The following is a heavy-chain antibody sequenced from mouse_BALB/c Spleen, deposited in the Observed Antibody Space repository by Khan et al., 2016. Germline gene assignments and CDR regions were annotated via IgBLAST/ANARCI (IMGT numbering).Heavy chain of an antibody. CDR3: ADALFVY. CDR2: IYPVDGDT. V-gene: IGHV1-87*01. J-gene: IGHJ3*01. CDR1: GYTSANYW. Sequence: QVQLKQSGAELARPGASVRLSCKASGYTSANYWMQWVKQRPGQGLEWIGSIYPVDGDTRYSQKFKDKATLTADKSSISADMLIRSVASEDSAVFYCADALFVYWGKGTLVTVAA.